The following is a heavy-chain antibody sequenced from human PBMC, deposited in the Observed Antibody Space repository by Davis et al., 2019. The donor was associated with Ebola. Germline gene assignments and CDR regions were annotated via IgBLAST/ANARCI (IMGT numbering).Heavy chain of an antibody. V-gene: IGHV3-48*03. CDR1: GFTFSSYE. Sequence: GESLKISCAASGFTFSSYEMNWVRQAPGKGLEWVSYISSSGSTIYYADSVKGRFTISRDDSKNTAYLQMNSLKTEDTAVYYCTSSIDAFDIWGQGTMVTVSS. CDR3: TSSIDAFDI. J-gene: IGHJ3*02. CDR2: ISSSGSTI.